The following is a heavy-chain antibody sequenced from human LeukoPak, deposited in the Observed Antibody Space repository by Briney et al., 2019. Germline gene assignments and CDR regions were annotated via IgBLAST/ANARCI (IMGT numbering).Heavy chain of an antibody. D-gene: IGHD3-9*01. CDR2: IYSGGST. CDR3: AREYDILTGLDY. Sequence: GGSLRLSCAASGFTVSSNYMSWVRQAPGKGLEWVSVIYSGGSTYYVDSVKGRFTISRDNSKNTLYLQMNSLRAEDTAVYYCAREYDILTGLDYWGQGTLVTVSS. CDR1: GFTVSSNY. V-gene: IGHV3-53*01. J-gene: IGHJ4*02.